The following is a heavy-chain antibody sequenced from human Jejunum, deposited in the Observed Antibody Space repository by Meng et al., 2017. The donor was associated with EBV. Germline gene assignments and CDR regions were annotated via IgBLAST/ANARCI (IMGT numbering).Heavy chain of an antibody. Sequence: QIPLQESGPTLVTPTQTPTLTCPFSGFSLTTSGVGVAWIRQPPGKALEWLGYIYWNDDKQYSPSLKSRLAITKDTAKNQVVLTMTNMDPVDTATYYCARRLNLDYRSGTYNCLDPWGQGTLVTVSS. V-gene: IGHV2-5*01. CDR3: ARRLNLDYRSGTYNCLDP. CDR2: IYWNDDK. J-gene: IGHJ5*02. D-gene: IGHD3-10*01. CDR1: GFSLTTSGVG.